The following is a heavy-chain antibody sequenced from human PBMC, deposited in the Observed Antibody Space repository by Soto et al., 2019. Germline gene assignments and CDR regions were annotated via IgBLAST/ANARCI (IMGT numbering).Heavy chain of an antibody. CDR2: IYYSGST. V-gene: IGHV4-31*03. CDR1: GAPLGSGNYY. CDR3: ARGHDPIVNYYFDY. J-gene: IGHJ4*02. D-gene: IGHD1-20*01. Sequence: QVQLQESGPGLVKPSRPLSPPCLVPGAPLGSGNYYGSWSGHHPGKGLEWIGYIYYSGSTYYNRSLKSRVTISVDTSKNQFSLKLSSVTAADTAVYYCARGHDPIVNYYFDYWGQGTLVTVSS.